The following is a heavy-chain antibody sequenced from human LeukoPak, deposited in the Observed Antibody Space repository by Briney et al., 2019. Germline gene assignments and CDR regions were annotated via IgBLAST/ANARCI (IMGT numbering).Heavy chain of an antibody. CDR3: AXGXXYXXWSGLFAY. CDR1: XYTFTGYY. D-gene: IGHD3-3*01. J-gene: IGHJ4*02. V-gene: IGHV1-2*02. Sequence: CXASXYTFTGYYMHWVRQAPGQGLEWMGWINPNSGGTNYAQKFQGRVTMTRDTSISTDYMELSRLRSDDTAVYYCAXGXXYXXWSGLFAYWGQGTLVTVSS. CDR2: INPNSGGT.